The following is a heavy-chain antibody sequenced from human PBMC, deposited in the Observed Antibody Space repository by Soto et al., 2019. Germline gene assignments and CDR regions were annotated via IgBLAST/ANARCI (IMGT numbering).Heavy chain of an antibody. CDR1: GGSISSGGYY. J-gene: IGHJ4*02. CDR2: IYYSGST. V-gene: IGHV4-31*03. D-gene: IGHD3-3*01. CDR3: ARGGPRTYYDFWSGYYPFDY. Sequence: SETLSLTCTVSGGSISSGGYYWSWIRQHPGKGLEWIGYIYYSGSTYYNPSLKSRVTISVDTSKSQFSLKLSSVTAADTAVYYCARGGPRTYYDFWSGYYPFDYWGQGTLVTVSS.